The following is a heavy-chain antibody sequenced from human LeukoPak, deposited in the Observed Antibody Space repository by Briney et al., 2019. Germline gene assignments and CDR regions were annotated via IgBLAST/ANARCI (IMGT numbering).Heavy chain of an antibody. CDR3: ARLNLEYLYSSGPNDY. CDR2: IYYSGCT. J-gene: IGHJ4*02. D-gene: IGHD3-10*01. V-gene: IGHV4-59*12. CDR1: GGSISSYY. Sequence: PSETLSLTCTVSGGSISSYYWSWIRQPPGKGLEWIGYIYYSGCTNYNPSLKSRVTISVDTSKNQFSLKLNSVTPADTAVYYCARLNLEYLYSSGPNDYWGQGTLVTVSS.